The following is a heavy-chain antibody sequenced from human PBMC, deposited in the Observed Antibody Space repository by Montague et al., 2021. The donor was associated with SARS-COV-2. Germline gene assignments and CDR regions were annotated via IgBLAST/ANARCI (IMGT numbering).Heavy chain of an antibody. Sequence: SETLSLTCTVSAGSINNYYWSWIRQSAGKGLAWIGRIYPSGDTNYNPSLKSRVTVSVDTSKSQFSLNLNSLTVADTAVYYCASSYGAGYYGFDYWGQGIPVTVSS. V-gene: IGHV4-4*07. CDR3: ASSYGAGYYGFDY. CDR1: AGSINNYY. D-gene: IGHD3-3*01. CDR2: IYPSGDT. J-gene: IGHJ4*02.